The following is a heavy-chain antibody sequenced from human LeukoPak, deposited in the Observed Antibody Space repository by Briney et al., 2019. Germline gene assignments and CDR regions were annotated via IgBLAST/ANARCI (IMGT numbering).Heavy chain of an antibody. V-gene: IGHV1-2*02. Sequence: ASVKVSCKASGYTFTGYYMYWVRQAPGQGLEWMGWINPNSGGTNYAQKFQGRVTISVDTSKNQFSLKLSSVTAADTAVYYCARGFLAAFDIWGQGTMVTVSS. CDR2: INPNSGGT. CDR1: GYTFTGYY. CDR3: ARGFLAAFDI. J-gene: IGHJ3*02.